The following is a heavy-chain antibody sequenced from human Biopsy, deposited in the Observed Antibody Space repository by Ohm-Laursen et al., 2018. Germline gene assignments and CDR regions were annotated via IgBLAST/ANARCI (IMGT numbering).Heavy chain of an antibody. Sequence: GASVKVSCKASGYTFGNYGVTWVRQAPGQGLEWMGWISAYNNNNTNYAQKFQGRVTMTADTSTDIAYMELRSLRSDDTAIYYCARDRYRWDIAVVVAAHYNEKYYALDVWGQGTTVTVSS. CDR2: ISAYNNNNT. CDR1: GYTFGNYG. D-gene: IGHD2-15*01. J-gene: IGHJ6*02. V-gene: IGHV1-18*01. CDR3: ARDRYRWDIAVVVAAHYNEKYYALDV.